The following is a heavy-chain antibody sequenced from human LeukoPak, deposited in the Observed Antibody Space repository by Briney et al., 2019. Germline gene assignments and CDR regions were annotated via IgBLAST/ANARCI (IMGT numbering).Heavy chain of an antibody. D-gene: IGHD5-24*01. J-gene: IGHJ5*02. V-gene: IGHV4-59*01. CDR3: ARARDGHINNWFDP. CDR1: GGSISSYY. Sequence: SETLSLTCTVSGGSISSYYWSWIRQPPGKGLEWIGYIYYSGSTNYNPSLKSRVTISVDTSKNQFSLKMSSVTAADTAVYYCARARDGHINNWFDPWGQGTLVTVSS. CDR2: IYYSGST.